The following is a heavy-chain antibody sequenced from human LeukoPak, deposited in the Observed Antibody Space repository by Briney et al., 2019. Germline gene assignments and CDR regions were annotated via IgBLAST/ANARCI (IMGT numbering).Heavy chain of an antibody. CDR1: GFTFSSYS. V-gene: IGHV3-74*01. CDR2: INSDGSST. CDR3: ARGGHYYDSSGPFDY. J-gene: IGHJ4*02. Sequence: GGSLRLSCAASGFTFSSYSMHWVRQAPGKGLVWVSRINSDGSSTSYADSVKGRFTISRDNAKNTLYLQMNSLRAEDTAVYYCARGGHYYDSSGPFDYWGQGTLVTVSS. D-gene: IGHD3-22*01.